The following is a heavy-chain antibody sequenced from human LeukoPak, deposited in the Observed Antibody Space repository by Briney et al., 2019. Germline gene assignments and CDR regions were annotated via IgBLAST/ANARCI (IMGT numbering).Heavy chain of an antibody. Sequence: SETLSLTCTVSGGSISSYYWSWIRQPPGKGLEWIGYIYYSGSTNYNPSLKSRVTISIDTSKNQFSLKLSSVTAADTAVYYCATAISEFDAFDIWGQGTMVTVSS. CDR2: IYYSGST. CDR3: ATAISEFDAFDI. V-gene: IGHV4-59*01. CDR1: GGSISSYY. J-gene: IGHJ3*02. D-gene: IGHD2-2*01.